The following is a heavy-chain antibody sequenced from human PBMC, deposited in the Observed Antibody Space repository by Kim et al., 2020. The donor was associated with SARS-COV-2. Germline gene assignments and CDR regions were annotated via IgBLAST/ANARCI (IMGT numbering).Heavy chain of an antibody. Sequence: SGPTLVNPTQTLTLTCSLSGFSISSGTVGVGWIRQPPGEALEWLALIYWDNDKGYNPSLQNRLTITKDISRNQVVLTMTNMDLVDTGTYYCARHTYDTRYYGWFPSWGQGIFVTVSS. CDR2: IYWDNDK. CDR3: ARHTYDTRYYGWFPS. V-gene: IGHV2-5*02. J-gene: IGHJ5*01. CDR1: GFSISSGTVG. D-gene: IGHD3-16*01.